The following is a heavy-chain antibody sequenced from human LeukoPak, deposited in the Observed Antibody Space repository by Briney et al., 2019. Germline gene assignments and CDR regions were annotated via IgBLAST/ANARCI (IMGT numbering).Heavy chain of an antibody. J-gene: IGHJ6*03. D-gene: IGHD1-26*01. CDR3: ARAQGAHYYYYYMDV. Sequence: GGSLRLSCAASGFTFSSYSMNWVRQAPGKGLEWVSSISSSSSYIYYADSVKGRFTISRDNAKNSLYLQMNSLRAEDTALYYCARAQGAHYYYYYMDVWGKGTTVTVSS. V-gene: IGHV3-21*04. CDR2: ISSSSSYI. CDR1: GFTFSSYS.